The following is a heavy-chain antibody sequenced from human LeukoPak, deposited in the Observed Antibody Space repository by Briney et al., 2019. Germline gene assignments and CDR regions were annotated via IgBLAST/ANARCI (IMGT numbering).Heavy chain of an antibody. CDR2: ISRNSDNI. J-gene: IGHJ3*02. CDR3: AKDMYGDYGFDI. V-gene: IGHV3-9*01. Sequence: GGSLRLSCAASGFSFDDYAMHWVRHAPGKGLEWVSGISRNSDNIGYGDSVKGRFTISRDNAKNALYLQMNSLRAEDTALYYCAKDMYGDYGFDIWGQGTMVTVSS. CDR1: GFSFDDYA. D-gene: IGHD4-17*01.